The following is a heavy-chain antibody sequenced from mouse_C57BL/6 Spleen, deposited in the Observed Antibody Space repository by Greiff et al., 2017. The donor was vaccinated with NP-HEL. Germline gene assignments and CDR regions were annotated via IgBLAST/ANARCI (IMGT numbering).Heavy chain of an antibody. CDR1: GYTFTNYW. CDR3: ARSSNYAMDD. CDR2: IYPGGGYT. J-gene: IGHJ4*01. D-gene: IGHD5-1*01. Sequence: QVQLQQSGAELVRPGTSVKMSCKASGYTFTNYWIGWAKQRPGHGLEWIGDIYPGGGYTNYNEKFKGKATLTADKSSSTAYMQFSSLTSEDSAIYYCARSSNYAMDDWGQGTSVTVSS. V-gene: IGHV1-63*01.